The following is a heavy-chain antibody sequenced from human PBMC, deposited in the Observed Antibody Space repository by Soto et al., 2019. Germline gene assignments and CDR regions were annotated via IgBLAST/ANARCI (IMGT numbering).Heavy chain of an antibody. Sequence: LSLTCTVSGGSISSGDYYWSWIRQPPGKGLEWIGYIYYSGSTYYNPSLKSRVTISVDTSKNQFSLKLSSVTAADTAVYYCARAKAAAGTWIDYWGQGTLVTVSS. D-gene: IGHD6-13*01. CDR3: ARAKAAAGTWIDY. V-gene: IGHV4-30-4*01. CDR2: IYYSGST. J-gene: IGHJ4*02. CDR1: GGSISSGDYY.